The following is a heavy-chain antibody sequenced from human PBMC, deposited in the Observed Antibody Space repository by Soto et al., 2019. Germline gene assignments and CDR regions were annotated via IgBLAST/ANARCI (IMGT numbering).Heavy chain of an antibody. CDR2: IYYSGST. D-gene: IGHD2-2*01. J-gene: IGHJ3*02. CDR1: GGSISSGGYY. V-gene: IGHV4-31*03. CDR3: ARYIVVVPAAPSRAFDI. Sequence: QVQLQESGPGLVKPSQTLSLTCTVSGGSISSGGYYWSWIRQHPGKGLEWIGYIYYSGSTYYNPSLKSRVTISVDPSKNQFSLKLSSVTAADTAVYYCARYIVVVPAAPSRAFDIWGQGTMVTVSS.